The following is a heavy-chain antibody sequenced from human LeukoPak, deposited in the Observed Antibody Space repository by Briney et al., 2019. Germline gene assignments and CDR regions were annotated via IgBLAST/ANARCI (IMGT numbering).Heavy chain of an antibody. CDR3: ARDDCSGGSCYSDWFDY. CDR1: GGTFSSYA. D-gene: IGHD2-15*01. V-gene: IGHV1-69*13. Sequence: ASVKVSCKASGGTFSSYAISWVRQAPGQGLEWMGGIIPIFGTANYAQKFQGRVTITADESTSTAYMELSSLRSEDTAVYYCARDDCSGGSCYSDWFDYWGQGTLVTVSS. CDR2: IIPIFGTA. J-gene: IGHJ4*02.